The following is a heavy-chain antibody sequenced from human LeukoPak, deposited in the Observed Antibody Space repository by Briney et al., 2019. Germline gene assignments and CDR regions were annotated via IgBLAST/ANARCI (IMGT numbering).Heavy chain of an antibody. CDR1: GFTISSYA. CDR2: ISGSGGST. CDR3: AKAGVEQLQRREYFDY. Sequence: GGSLRLSCAASGFTISSYAMSRIRQAPGKGLEWVSAISGSGGSTYYADSVKGRFTISRDNSKNTLYLQMNSLRAEDTAVYYCAKAGVEQLQRREYFDYWGQGTLVTVSS. D-gene: IGHD1-1*01. V-gene: IGHV3-23*01. J-gene: IGHJ4*02.